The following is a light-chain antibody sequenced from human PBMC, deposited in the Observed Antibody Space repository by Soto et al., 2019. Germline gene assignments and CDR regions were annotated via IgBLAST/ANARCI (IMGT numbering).Light chain of an antibody. Sequence: EIVLTQSPGTLSLSPGERATLSCRASQSVSSSYLVWYQQKPGQAPRLLIYGASSRATGIPDRFGGSGSGTDFTLTISRLEPEDFAVYYCQQYGNSPWTFGQGTKVEIK. J-gene: IGKJ1*01. CDR1: QSVSSSY. CDR3: QQYGNSPWT. V-gene: IGKV3-20*01. CDR2: GAS.